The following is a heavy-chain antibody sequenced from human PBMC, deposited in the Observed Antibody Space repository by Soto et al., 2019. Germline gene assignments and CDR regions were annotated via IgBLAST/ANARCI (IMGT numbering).Heavy chain of an antibody. J-gene: IGHJ4*02. Sequence: QVQLQQSGPGLVKPSQTLSLTCAISGDSVSSNSAAWNWIRQSPSRGLEWLGRTYYRSKWYNDYEVSGKSRIHINPDTFKNQFSQQLNSVTHEDTAVYYCARGSQLARVIFDYWGQGTLVTVSS. CDR2: TYYRSKWYN. V-gene: IGHV6-1*01. D-gene: IGHD6-13*01. CDR1: GDSVSSNSAA. CDR3: ARGSQLARVIFDY.